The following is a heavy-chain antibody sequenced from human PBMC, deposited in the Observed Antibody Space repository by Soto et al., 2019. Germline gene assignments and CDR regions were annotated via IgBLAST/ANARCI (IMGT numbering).Heavy chain of an antibody. D-gene: IGHD6-19*01. Sequence: QVQLVQSGAEVKKPGASVKVSCKASGYTFTSYGISWVRQAPGQGLEWMGWISAYNGNTNYAQKLQGRVTMTTDTSTSTAYMELRSLRSDDTAVYYCARDNPWYSSGGSYYYYGMDVWGQGTTVTFSS. J-gene: IGHJ6*02. CDR2: ISAYNGNT. CDR1: GYTFTSYG. V-gene: IGHV1-18*01. CDR3: ARDNPWYSSGGSYYYYGMDV.